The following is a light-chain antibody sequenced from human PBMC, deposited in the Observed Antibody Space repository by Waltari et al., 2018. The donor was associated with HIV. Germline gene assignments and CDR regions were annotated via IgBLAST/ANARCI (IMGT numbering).Light chain of an antibody. CDR1: HSNIDTDA. CDR3: VSYDSGRDERL. J-gene: IGLJ3*02. V-gene: IGLV1-47*01. CDR2: RNY. Sequence: QPVLTQPPSVSGTPGHTVTISCSGSHSNIDTDALYWYQPLPGTAPKLLIYRNYTRPSGVSDRFSCSKSGASASLVISGLRSEDEAHYYCVSYDSGRDERLFGGGTKLTVL.